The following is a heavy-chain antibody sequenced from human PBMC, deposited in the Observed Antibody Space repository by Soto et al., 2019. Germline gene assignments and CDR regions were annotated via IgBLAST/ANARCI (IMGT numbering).Heavy chain of an antibody. CDR1: GFTTTSSA. Sequence: EVQLLDSGGGLVQPGESLRLSCAASGFTTTSSAMSWVRQAPGKGLEWVSTTGISGRTTYYADSVKGRFTVSRDDSKNTLDLQMSSLRAEDTAVYYCATVHNTSRSFDYWGQGTPVTVSS. V-gene: IGHV3-23*01. CDR3: ATVHNTSRSFDY. D-gene: IGHD1-20*01. CDR2: TGISGRTT. J-gene: IGHJ4*02.